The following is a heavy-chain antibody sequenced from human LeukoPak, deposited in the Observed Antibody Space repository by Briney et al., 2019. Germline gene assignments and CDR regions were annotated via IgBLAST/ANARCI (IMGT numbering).Heavy chain of an antibody. CDR3: ARSSPKLRINY. D-gene: IGHD7-27*01. Sequence: SETLSLTCTVSGGSISSSSYYWGWIRQPPGKGLEWIGSIYYSGSTYYNPSLKSRVTISVDTSKNQFSLKLSSVTAADTAVYYCARSSPKLRINYWGQGTLVTVSS. CDR1: GGSISSSSYY. V-gene: IGHV4-39*07. CDR2: IYYSGST. J-gene: IGHJ4*02.